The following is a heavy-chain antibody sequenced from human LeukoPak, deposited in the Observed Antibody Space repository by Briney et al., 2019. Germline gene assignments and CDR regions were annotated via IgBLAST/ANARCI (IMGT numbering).Heavy chain of an antibody. V-gene: IGHV3-9*01. CDR3: AKDIRYSSSWYFDY. CDR1: GFTFDDYA. D-gene: IGHD6-13*01. J-gene: IGHJ4*02. CDR2: ISWNSGGI. Sequence: PGGSLRLSCAASGFTFDDYAMHWVRQAPGKGLEWVSGISWNSGGIGYADSVKGRFTISRDSAKNSLYLQMNSLRAEDTALYYCAKDIRYSSSWYFDYWGQGTLVTVSS.